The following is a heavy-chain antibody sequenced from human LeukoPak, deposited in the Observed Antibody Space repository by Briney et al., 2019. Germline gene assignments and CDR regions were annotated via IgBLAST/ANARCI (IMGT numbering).Heavy chain of an antibody. J-gene: IGHJ5*02. Sequence: SETLSLTFTVSGYSISSGYYWGWIRQPPGKGLEWIGSIYHSGSTYYNPSLKSRVTISVDTSKNQFSLKLSSVTAADTAVYYCARAGAAAGHRVWFDPWGQGTLVTVSP. CDR3: ARAGAAAGHRVWFDP. V-gene: IGHV4-38-2*02. CDR1: GYSISSGYY. D-gene: IGHD6-13*01. CDR2: IYHSGST.